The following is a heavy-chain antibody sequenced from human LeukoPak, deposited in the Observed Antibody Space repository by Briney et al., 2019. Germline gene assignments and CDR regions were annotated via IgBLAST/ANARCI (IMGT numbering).Heavy chain of an antibody. CDR1: GFTFSSYS. CDR2: ISSSSSYI. J-gene: IGHJ3*02. V-gene: IGHV3-21*01. CDR3: ARDTRVPHDAFDI. Sequence: GGSLRLSCAASGFTFSSYSMNWVRQAPGKGLEWVSSISSSSSYIYYADSVKGRFTISRDNAKNSLYLQMNSLRAEDTAVYYCARDTRVPHDAFDIWGQGTMVTASS. D-gene: IGHD2-2*01.